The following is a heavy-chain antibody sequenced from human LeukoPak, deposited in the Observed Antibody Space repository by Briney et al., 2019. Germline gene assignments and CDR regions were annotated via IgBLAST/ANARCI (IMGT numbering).Heavy chain of an antibody. Sequence: GASVKVSCKVSGYTLTELSMHWVRQAPGKGLEWMGGFDPEDGETIYAQKFQGRVTMTEGTSTDTAYMELSSLRSEDTAVYYCATGSGFFDYGDYPQRWWGQGTLVTVSS. CDR3: ATGSGFFDYGDYPQRW. CDR1: GYTLTELS. V-gene: IGHV1-24*01. J-gene: IGHJ4*02. D-gene: IGHD4-17*01. CDR2: FDPEDGET.